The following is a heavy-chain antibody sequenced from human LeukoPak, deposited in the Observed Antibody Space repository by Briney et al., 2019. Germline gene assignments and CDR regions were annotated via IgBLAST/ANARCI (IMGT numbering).Heavy chain of an antibody. CDR2: IHYSGST. J-gene: IGHJ4*02. CDR1: GGSISSSSYY. D-gene: IGHD5-18*01. V-gene: IGHV4-39*07. Sequence: PSETLSLTCTVSGGSISSSSYYWAWIRQPPGKGLEWIGSIHYSGSTYYNPSLQSRVTISIDTSKNQFSLKLRFVTAADTAVYYCARANTALGFWVFDYWGQGTLVTVSS. CDR3: ARANTALGFWVFDY.